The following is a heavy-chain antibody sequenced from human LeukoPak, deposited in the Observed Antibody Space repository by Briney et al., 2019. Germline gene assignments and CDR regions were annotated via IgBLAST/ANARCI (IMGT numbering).Heavy chain of an antibody. J-gene: IGHJ4*02. CDR1: GGTFSSYA. CDR3: ARDSGTVVTPAMDY. CDR2: IIPIFGTA. V-gene: IGHV1-69*13. Sequence: SVKVSCKASGGTFSSYAISWVRQAPGQRLEWMGGIIPIFGTANYAQKFQGRVTITADGSTSTAYMELSSLRSEDTAVHYCARDSGTVVTPAMDYWGQGTLVTVSS. D-gene: IGHD4-23*01.